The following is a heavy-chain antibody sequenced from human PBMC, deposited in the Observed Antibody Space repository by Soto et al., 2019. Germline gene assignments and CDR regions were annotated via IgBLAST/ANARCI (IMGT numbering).Heavy chain of an antibody. CDR2: IFWNDER. Sequence: QVTLKESGPVLVKPTETLTLTCTVSGFSLSKARMGVSWIRQPPGKALEWLAHIFWNDERSYNTSLKSRLTISRDTSKSQVVLTMTNVDPVDTGTYFCARALGEGPPIYYFASGGQGTLVTVSS. D-gene: IGHD3-16*01. CDR3: ARALGEGPPIYYFAS. V-gene: IGHV2-26*01. CDR1: GFSLSKARMG. J-gene: IGHJ4*02.